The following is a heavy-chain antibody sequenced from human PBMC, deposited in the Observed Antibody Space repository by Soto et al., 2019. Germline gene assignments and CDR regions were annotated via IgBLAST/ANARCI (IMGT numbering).Heavy chain of an antibody. D-gene: IGHD3-10*01. Sequence: SETLSLTCTVSGGSISSYYWSWIRQPPGKGLEWIGYIYSSGSTHYNPSLKSRVTISVDTSKDQFSLKLSSVTAADTAVYYCARQSSGYNYGSFDYWGQGTLVTVS. CDR3: ARQSSGYNYGSFDY. CDR1: GGSISSYY. V-gene: IGHV4-59*08. CDR2: IYSSGST. J-gene: IGHJ4*02.